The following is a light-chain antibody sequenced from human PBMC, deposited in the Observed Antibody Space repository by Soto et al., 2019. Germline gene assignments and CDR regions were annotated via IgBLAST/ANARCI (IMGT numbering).Light chain of an antibody. CDR3: SSYTTSSTVL. CDR1: RDDIGGYKY. V-gene: IGLV2-14*01. CDR2: DVN. J-gene: IGLJ2*01. Sequence: QSALTQPASVSGSPGQSITISCTGTRDDIGGYKYVSWYQQHPGKAPKLMIYDVNNRPSGSSNRFSGSKSGNTASLTISGLQAEDEADYYCSSYTTSSTVLFGGGTKVTVL.